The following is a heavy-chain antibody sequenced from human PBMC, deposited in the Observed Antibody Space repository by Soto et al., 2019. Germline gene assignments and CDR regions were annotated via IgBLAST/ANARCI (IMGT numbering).Heavy chain of an antibody. Sequence: ASVKVSCKASGYTFTSYDINWVRQATGQGLEWMGWMNPNSGNTGYAQKFQGRVTMTRNTSISAAYMELSSLRSEDTAVYYCARGIGIDGRDYYYGMDVWGQGTTVTVSS. CDR2: MNPNSGNT. D-gene: IGHD2-15*01. CDR3: ARGIGIDGRDYYYGMDV. J-gene: IGHJ6*02. CDR1: GYTFTSYD. V-gene: IGHV1-8*01.